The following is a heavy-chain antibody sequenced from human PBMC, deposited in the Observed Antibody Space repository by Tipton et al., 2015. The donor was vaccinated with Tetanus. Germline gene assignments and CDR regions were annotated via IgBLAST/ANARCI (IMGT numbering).Heavy chain of an antibody. CDR2: IDPSDSYT. V-gene: IGHV5-10-1*01. CDR3: ARQEHGSGSYDRD. CDR1: GYSFTSYW. D-gene: IGHD3-10*01. J-gene: IGHJ4*02. Sequence: QLVQSGAEVKKPGESLRISCKGSGYSFTSYWISRVRQMPGKGLERMGRIDPSDSYTNYSPSFQGNVTISADKSISPAYLQWSSLKAWDPAMYYCARQEHGSGSYDRDWGQGTLVPVSS.